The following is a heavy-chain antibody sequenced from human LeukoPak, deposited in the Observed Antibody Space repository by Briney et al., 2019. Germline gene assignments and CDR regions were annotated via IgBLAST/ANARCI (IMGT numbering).Heavy chain of an antibody. CDR2: TSSSGSTI. J-gene: IGHJ6*03. V-gene: IGHV3-11*04. CDR3: ARVEWTTVRYYYYYYMDV. CDR1: GFTFSDYY. Sequence: GGSLRLSCAASGFTFSDYYMSWIRQAPGKGLEWVSYTSSSGSTIYYADSVKGRFTISRDNAKNSLYLQMNSLRAEDTAVYYCARVEWTTVRYYYYYYMDVWGKGTTVTVSS. D-gene: IGHD4-11*01.